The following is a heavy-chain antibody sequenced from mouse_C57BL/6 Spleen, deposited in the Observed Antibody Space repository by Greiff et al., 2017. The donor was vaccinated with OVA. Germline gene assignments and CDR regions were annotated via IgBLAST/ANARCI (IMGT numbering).Heavy chain of an antibody. Sequence: EVHLVESGEGLVKPGGSLKLSCAASGFTFSSYAMSWARQTPEKRLEWVAYISSGGDYIYYADTVKGRFTISRDNARNTLYLQMSSLKSEDTAMYYCTRDPLYDYYAMDYWGQGTSVTVSS. J-gene: IGHJ4*01. V-gene: IGHV5-9-1*02. D-gene: IGHD2-3*01. CDR2: ISSGGDYI. CDR3: TRDPLYDYYAMDY. CDR1: GFTFSSYA.